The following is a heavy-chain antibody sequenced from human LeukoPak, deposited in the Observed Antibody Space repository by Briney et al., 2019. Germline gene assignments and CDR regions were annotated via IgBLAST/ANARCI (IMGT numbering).Heavy chain of an antibody. CDR2: IRYDGSNK. D-gene: IGHD3-16*02. J-gene: IGHJ6*03. Sequence: GGSLRLSCAASGFTFSSYGMHWVRQAPGKGLGWMAFIRYDGSNKYYADSVKGRFTISRDNSKNTLYLQMNSLRAEDTAVYYCAKDIGRPDYYYYMDVWGKGTTVTISS. V-gene: IGHV3-30*02. CDR3: AKDIGRPDYYYYMDV. CDR1: GFTFSSYG.